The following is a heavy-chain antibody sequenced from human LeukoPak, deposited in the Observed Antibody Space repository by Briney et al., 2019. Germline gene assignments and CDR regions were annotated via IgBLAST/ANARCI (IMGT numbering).Heavy chain of an antibody. CDR2: IWYDGSNK. Sequence: GGSLRLSCAASGFTFSSYGMHWVRQAPGKGLEWVAVIWYDGSNKYYADSVKGRFTISRDNSKNTLYLQMNSLRAEDTAVYYCARGRAEMATILNYWGQGTLVTVSS. CDR1: GFTFSSYG. J-gene: IGHJ4*02. D-gene: IGHD5-24*01. CDR3: ARGRAEMATILNY. V-gene: IGHV3-33*01.